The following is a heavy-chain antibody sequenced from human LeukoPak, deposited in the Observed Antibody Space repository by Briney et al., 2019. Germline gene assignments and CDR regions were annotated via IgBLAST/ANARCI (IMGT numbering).Heavy chain of an antibody. J-gene: IGHJ5*02. CDR3: ARDPYSSSWYPTNWFDP. CDR2: IKQDGSEK. CDR1: GFTLSNYW. Sequence: GGSLRLSCAASGFTLSNYWMSWVRQAPGKGLEWVANIKQDGSEKYYVDSVKGRFTISRDNAKNSLYLHMNSLRAEDTAVYYCARDPYSSSWYPTNWFDPWGQGTLVTVSS. V-gene: IGHV3-7*01. D-gene: IGHD6-13*01.